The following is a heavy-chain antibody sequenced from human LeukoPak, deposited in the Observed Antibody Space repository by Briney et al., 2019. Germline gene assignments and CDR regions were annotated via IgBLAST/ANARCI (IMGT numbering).Heavy chain of an antibody. D-gene: IGHD3-22*01. CDR1: GYTFTSYY. V-gene: IGHV1-46*01. Sequence: ASVKVSCKASGYTFTSYYMHWVRQAPGQGLEWMGIINPSGGSTSYAQQFQGKVTMTRDTSTSTVYMELSSLRSEDTAVYYCARNMYYYDSSGIGTDNFDYWGQGTLVTVSS. CDR2: INPSGGST. J-gene: IGHJ4*02. CDR3: ARNMYYYDSSGIGTDNFDY.